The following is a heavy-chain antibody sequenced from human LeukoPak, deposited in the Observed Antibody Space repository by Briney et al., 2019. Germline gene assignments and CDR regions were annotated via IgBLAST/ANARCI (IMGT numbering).Heavy chain of an antibody. J-gene: IGHJ4*02. V-gene: IGHV3-7*04. CDR2: IKQDGSEK. CDR1: GFTYSSYW. Sequence: GGSLRLSCAASGFTYSSYWMSWVRQAPGKGLEWVANIKQDGSEKYYVASVKGRFTISRDNAKNSLYLQMNSLRAEDTAVYYCARDVLLWFGEPGGPDYWGQGTLVTVSS. CDR3: ARDVLLWFGEPGGPDY. D-gene: IGHD3-10*01.